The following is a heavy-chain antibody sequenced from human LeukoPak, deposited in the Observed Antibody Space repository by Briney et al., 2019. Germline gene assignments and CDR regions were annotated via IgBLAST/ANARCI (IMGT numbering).Heavy chain of an antibody. D-gene: IGHD3/OR15-3a*01. J-gene: IGHJ3*02. Sequence: SQTLSLTCAISGDSVSSNTAAWNWIRQSPSRGLEWLGRTYYRSKWYNDYAVSVKSRININPDTSKNQFSLQLSSVTPEDTAVYYCERSPGWTRAFDIWGQGTMVTVSS. CDR1: GDSVSSNTAA. V-gene: IGHV6-1*01. CDR2: TYYRSKWYN. CDR3: ERSPGWTRAFDI.